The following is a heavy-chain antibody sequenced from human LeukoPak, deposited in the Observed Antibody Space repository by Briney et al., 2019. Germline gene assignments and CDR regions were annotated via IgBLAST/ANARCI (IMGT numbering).Heavy chain of an antibody. J-gene: IGHJ4*02. CDR2: IYYSGST. CDR1: GGSISGYY. Sequence: SETLSLTCTVSGGSISGYYWSWIRQPPGKGLEWIGYIYYSGSTYYNPSLKSRVTISVDTSKNQFSLKLSSVTAADTAVYYCAGLIVGATPFDYWGQGTLVTVSS. CDR3: AGLIVGATPFDY. V-gene: IGHV4-30-4*01. D-gene: IGHD1-26*01.